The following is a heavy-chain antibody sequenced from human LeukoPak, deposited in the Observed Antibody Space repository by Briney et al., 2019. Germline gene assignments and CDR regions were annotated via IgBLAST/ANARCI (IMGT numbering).Heavy chain of an antibody. V-gene: IGHV3-33*01. Sequence: GGSLRLSCGASGSTFSASDMHWVRQAPGKGLEWVAVIWHDESIKSYADSVKGRFTISRDNSKNTLYLQMNSLRAEDTAVYYCARGAGYSYGYIDYWGQGTLVTVSS. CDR1: GSTFSASD. CDR2: IWHDESIK. D-gene: IGHD5-18*01. J-gene: IGHJ4*02. CDR3: ARGAGYSYGYIDY.